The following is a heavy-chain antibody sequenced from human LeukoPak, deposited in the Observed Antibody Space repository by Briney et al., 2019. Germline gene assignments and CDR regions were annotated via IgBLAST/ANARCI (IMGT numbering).Heavy chain of an antibody. CDR3: AKDLTYESSGSVIDN. J-gene: IGHJ4*02. D-gene: IGHD3-22*01. V-gene: IGHV3-43*01. Sequence: GGSLRLSCAASGFAFEDFTMHWVRQVPGKTLEWVSLVSWDGTAYYSDSVKGRFTISRDNGESSLYLQMDTLRTEDTALYYCAKDLTYESSGSVIDNWGLGTLVTVSS. CDR1: GFAFEDFT. CDR2: VSWDGTA.